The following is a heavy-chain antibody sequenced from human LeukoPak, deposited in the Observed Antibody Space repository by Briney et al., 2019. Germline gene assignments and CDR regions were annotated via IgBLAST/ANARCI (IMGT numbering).Heavy chain of an antibody. CDR3: ASEGGYSSSWYIMRNYYYYYMDV. CDR2: ISAYNGNT. J-gene: IGHJ6*03. Sequence: ASVKVSCKASGYTFTSYGISWVRQAPGQGLEWMGWISAYNGNTNYAQKLQGRVTMTTDTSTSTAYMELRSLRSDDTAVYYCASEGGYSSSWYIMRNYYYYYMDVWGKGTTVTVSS. CDR1: GYTFTSYG. D-gene: IGHD6-13*01. V-gene: IGHV1-18*01.